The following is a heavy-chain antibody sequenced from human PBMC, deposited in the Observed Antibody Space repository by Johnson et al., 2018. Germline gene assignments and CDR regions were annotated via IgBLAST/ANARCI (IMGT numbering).Heavy chain of an antibody. CDR3: AKDHKGGELLGNLYYYYYMDV. J-gene: IGHJ6*03. D-gene: IGHD1-26*01. CDR1: GFTFSNYG. CDR2: ISYDGSNK. V-gene: IGHV3-30*18. Sequence: QLVESGGGVVQPGRSLRLSCAASGFTFSNYGMHWVRQAPGKGLEWLAVISYDGSNKYYADSVKGRFTISRDNSKNTLYLKMNSLRVEDTAVYYCAKDHKGGELLGNLYYYYYMDVWGKGTTVTVSS.